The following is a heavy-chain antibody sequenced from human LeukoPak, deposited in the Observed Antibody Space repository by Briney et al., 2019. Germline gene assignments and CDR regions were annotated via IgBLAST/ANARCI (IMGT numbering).Heavy chain of an antibody. CDR2: ISYDGSNK. V-gene: IGHV3-30*04. CDR1: GFTFSSDA. CDR3: ASPSGSYAY. D-gene: IGHD1-26*01. J-gene: IGHJ4*02. Sequence: GGSLRLSCAASGFTFSSDAMHWVRQAPGTGLEWVAVISYDGSNKYYADSVKGRFTISRDNSKNTLYLQMNSLRAEDTAVYYCASPSGSYAYWGQGTLVTVSS.